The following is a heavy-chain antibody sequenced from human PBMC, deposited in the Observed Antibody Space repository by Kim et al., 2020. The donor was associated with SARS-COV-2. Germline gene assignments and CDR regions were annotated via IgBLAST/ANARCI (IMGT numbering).Heavy chain of an antibody. CDR3: ARSYSSSWSYFDY. V-gene: IGHV5-51*01. J-gene: IGHJ4*02. D-gene: IGHD6-13*01. Sequence: YRPSFQGQVTIPADKSITTAYLQWSSLKASDTAMYYCARSYSSSWSYFDYWGQGTLVTVSA.